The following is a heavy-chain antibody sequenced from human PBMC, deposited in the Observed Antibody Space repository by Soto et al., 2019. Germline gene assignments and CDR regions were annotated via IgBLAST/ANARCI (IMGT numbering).Heavy chain of an antibody. J-gene: IGHJ4*02. V-gene: IGHV3-15*01. Sequence: GGSLRLSCAASGFTFSNAWMSWVRQAPGKGLEWVGRIKSKTDGGTTDYAAPVKGRFTISRDDSKNTLYLQMNSLKTEDTAVYYCTTDLSVVVPEHNYWGQGTLVTVSS. CDR2: IKSKTDGGTT. CDR1: GFTFSNAW. D-gene: IGHD2-2*01. CDR3: TTDLSVVVPEHNY.